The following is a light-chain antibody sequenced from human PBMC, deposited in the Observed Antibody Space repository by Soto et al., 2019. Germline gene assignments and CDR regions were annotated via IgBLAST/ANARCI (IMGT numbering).Light chain of an antibody. CDR2: GAS. CDR3: QQYGSSPPSST. V-gene: IGKV3-20*01. Sequence: ELVLKQSPGTLCLSPGERANLSCRASQSVSNNLAWYQQRPGQGPRLLIYGASTRATGIPARFSGSGRGSGTDFTLTISRLEPEDFAVYYCQQYGSSPPSSTFGQGTRLEIK. CDR1: QSVSNN. J-gene: IGKJ5*01.